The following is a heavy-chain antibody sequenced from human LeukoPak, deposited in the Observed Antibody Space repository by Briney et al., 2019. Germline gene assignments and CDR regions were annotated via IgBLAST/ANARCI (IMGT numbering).Heavy chain of an antibody. Sequence: PSETLSLTCTVSGGSISSYYWSWIRQPPGKGLEWIGYIYYSGSTNYNPSLKSRVTISVDTSKNQFSLKLSSVTAADTAVYYCARDYSSGIDPWGQGTLVTVSS. CDR3: ARDYSSGIDP. CDR2: IYYSGST. CDR1: GGSISSYY. V-gene: IGHV4-59*01. J-gene: IGHJ5*02. D-gene: IGHD6-19*01.